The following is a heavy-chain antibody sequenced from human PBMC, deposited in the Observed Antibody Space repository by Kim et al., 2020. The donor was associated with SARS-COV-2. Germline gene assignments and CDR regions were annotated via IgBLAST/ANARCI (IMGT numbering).Heavy chain of an antibody. CDR1: GDSIISRNSY. D-gene: IGHD2-21*01. J-gene: IGHJ3*01. Sequence: SETLSLTCSVSGDSIISRNSYWGWVRQSTEKGLEWIASIDHRGNTYYNPSLIRRVTISIDTSKSQFFLKVDSVTAADTATYFCTTDSDTTSYFPDAFDVWGQGTVVTVSS. V-gene: IGHV4-39*07. CDR3: TTDSDTTSYFPDAFDV. CDR2: IDHRGNT.